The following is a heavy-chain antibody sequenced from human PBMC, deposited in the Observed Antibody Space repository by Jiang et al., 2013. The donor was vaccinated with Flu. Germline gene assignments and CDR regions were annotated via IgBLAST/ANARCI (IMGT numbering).Heavy chain of an antibody. CDR2: IYPSGST. D-gene: IGHD5-24*01. CDR1: GGSIRSFY. J-gene: IGHJ6*02. V-gene: IGHV4-59*01. Sequence: GPGLVKPSETLSLTCTVSGGSIRSFYWNWVRQTPGRGLEWIGNIYPSGSTNLNPSLRSRVTISVHTSKNEFSLRLNSVTAADTAVYYCARATIHFGMDVWGRRDHGHRLL. CDR3: ARATIHFGMDV.